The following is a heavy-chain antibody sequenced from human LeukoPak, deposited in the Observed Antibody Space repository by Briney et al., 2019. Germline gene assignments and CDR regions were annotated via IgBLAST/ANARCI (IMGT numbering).Heavy chain of an antibody. CDR3: ARGPYGSGSYYYWYFDL. CDR1: GYTFTGYY. Sequence: ASVKVSCKASGYTFTGYYMHWVRQAPGQGLEWMGWINPNSGGTNYAQKFQGRVTMTTDTSTSTAYMELRSLRSDDTAVYYCARGPYGSGSYYYWYFDLWGRGTLVTVSS. D-gene: IGHD3-10*01. J-gene: IGHJ2*01. CDR2: INPNSGGT. V-gene: IGHV1-2*02.